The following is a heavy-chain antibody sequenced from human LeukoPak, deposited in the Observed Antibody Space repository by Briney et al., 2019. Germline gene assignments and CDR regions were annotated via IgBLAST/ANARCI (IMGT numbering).Heavy chain of an antibody. D-gene: IGHD3-9*01. Sequence: PGGSLRLSCTVSGFCFSDCEMDWVRHAPGKGPEWIAYISRNSNTIKYADSVKGRFTVSRDNAKNTLYLQMNSLRAEDTAVYYCVRDPLDGWAYDRFDNWGQGTLVTVSS. CDR1: GFCFSDCE. V-gene: IGHV3-48*03. CDR2: ISRNSNTI. CDR3: VRDPLDGWAYDRFDN. J-gene: IGHJ4*02.